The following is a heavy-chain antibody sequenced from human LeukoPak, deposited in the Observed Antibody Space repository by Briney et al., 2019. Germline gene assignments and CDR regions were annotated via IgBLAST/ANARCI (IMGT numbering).Heavy chain of an antibody. V-gene: IGHV1-2*06. CDR2: INPNSDGT. J-gene: IGHJ4*02. CDR1: GYTFTGYY. Sequence: GASVKVSCKASGYTFTGYYMHWVRQAPGQGLEWMGRINPNSDGTNYAQKFQGRVTMTRDTSISTAYMELSRLRSDDTAVYYCAREEEYYDYVWGSYRSGFDYWGQGTLVTVSS. CDR3: AREEEYYDYVWGSYRSGFDY. D-gene: IGHD3-16*02.